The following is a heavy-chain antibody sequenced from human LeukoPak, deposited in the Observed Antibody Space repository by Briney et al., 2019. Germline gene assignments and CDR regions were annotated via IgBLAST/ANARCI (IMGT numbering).Heavy chain of an antibody. CDR1: GYSISSGYY. CDR2: IYHSGST. J-gene: IGHJ4*02. D-gene: IGHD1-26*01. CDR3: ARDGGIVGATTFDY. Sequence: PSETLSLTCAVSGYSISSGYYWGWIRQPPGKGLEWIGRIYHSGSTYYNPSLKSRVTISVDTSKNQFSLKLSSVTAADTAVYYCARDGGIVGATTFDYWGQGTLVTVSS. V-gene: IGHV4-38-2*02.